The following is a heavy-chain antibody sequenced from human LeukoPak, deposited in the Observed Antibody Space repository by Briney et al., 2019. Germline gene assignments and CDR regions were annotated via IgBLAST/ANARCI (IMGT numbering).Heavy chain of an antibody. CDR1: GYSISSGYY. Sequence: SETLSLTCTVSGYSISSGYYWGWIRQPPGKGLEWIGYIYYSGSTNYNPSLKSRVTISVDTSKNQFSLKLSSVTAADTAVYYCARERYCSGGSCYWGGRYFDYWGQGTLVTVSS. CDR3: ARERYCSGGSCYWGGRYFDY. J-gene: IGHJ4*02. CDR2: IYYSGST. V-gene: IGHV4-61*01. D-gene: IGHD2-15*01.